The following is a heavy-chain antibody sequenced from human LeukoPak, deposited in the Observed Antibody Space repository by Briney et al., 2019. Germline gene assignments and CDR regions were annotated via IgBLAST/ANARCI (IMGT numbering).Heavy chain of an antibody. CDR1: GGSISSYY. V-gene: IGHV4-59*08. CDR3: ARVGVETPMGFDY. CDR2: IYYSGST. J-gene: IGHJ4*02. Sequence: SETLSLTCTVSGGSISSYYWSWIRQPPGKGLEWIGYIYYSGSTNYNPSLKSRVTISVDTSKNQFSLKLSSVTAADTAVYYCARVGVETPMGFDYWGQGTLVTVSS. D-gene: IGHD2-21*01.